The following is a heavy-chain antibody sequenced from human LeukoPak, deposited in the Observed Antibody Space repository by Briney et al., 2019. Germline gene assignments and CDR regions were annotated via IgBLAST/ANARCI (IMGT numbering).Heavy chain of an antibody. Sequence: SVKVSCKASGGTFSSYAISWVRQAPGQGLEWMGRIIPILGIANYAQKFQGRVTITADTSTSTAYMELSSLRSEDTAVYYCASSNLPRGGFYYYGMDVWGQGTTVTVSS. D-gene: IGHD1-14*01. J-gene: IGHJ6*02. CDR2: IIPILGIA. CDR3: ASSNLPRGGFYYYGMDV. CDR1: GGTFSSYA. V-gene: IGHV1-69*04.